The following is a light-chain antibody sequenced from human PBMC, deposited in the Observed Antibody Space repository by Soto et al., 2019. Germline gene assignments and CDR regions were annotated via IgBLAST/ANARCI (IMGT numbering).Light chain of an antibody. CDR1: QTVISNS. V-gene: IGKV3-20*01. CDR2: GAS. J-gene: IGKJ5*01. Sequence: EIVLTQSPGTLSLSPGEGGTLSCRASQTVISNSLAWYQQKPGQPPRLLIHGASTRAPGIPDRFSGSRSGTDFTLTISRLEPEDFAVYYCQQSYSVPITFGQGTRLEIK. CDR3: QQSYSVPIT.